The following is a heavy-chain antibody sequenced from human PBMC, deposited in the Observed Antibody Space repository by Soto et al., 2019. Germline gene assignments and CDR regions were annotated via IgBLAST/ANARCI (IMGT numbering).Heavy chain of an antibody. CDR3: ARLLAVAGINY. J-gene: IGHJ4*02. CDR2: INSDGRNT. D-gene: IGHD6-19*01. CDR1: GFTFSNYW. Sequence: EVHLVESGGGLVQPGGSLRLSCAASGFTFSNYWMHWVRQVPGKGPVWVSRINSDGRNTSYADSVKGRFTISRDNAKNTLYLQMDSLGVEDTAVYYCARLLAVAGINYWGQGTLVTVSS. V-gene: IGHV3-74*01.